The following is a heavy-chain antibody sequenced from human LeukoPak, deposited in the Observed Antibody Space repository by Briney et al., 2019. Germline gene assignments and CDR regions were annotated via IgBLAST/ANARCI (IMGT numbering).Heavy chain of an antibody. CDR2: IHYSGST. V-gene: IGHV4-39*02. CDR1: GGSISSSSYY. D-gene: IGHD3-3*01. Sequence: SETLSLTCTVSGGSISSSSYYWGWIRQPPGKGLEWIGGIHYSGSTYYNPSLKSRVTISVDTSKNQFSLKLSSVTAADTAVYYCARDRNVLRFLEGFDYWGQGTLVTVSS. CDR3: ARDRNVLRFLEGFDY. J-gene: IGHJ4*02.